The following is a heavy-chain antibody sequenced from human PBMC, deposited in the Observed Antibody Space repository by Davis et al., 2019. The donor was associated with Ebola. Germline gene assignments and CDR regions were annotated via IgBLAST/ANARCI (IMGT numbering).Heavy chain of an antibody. CDR3: ARDLELLLDGMDV. D-gene: IGHD2-15*01. Sequence: HTGGSLRLPCAASGFSFSDSWMHWVRQAPGKGLMWVSRINGDGTLITYADSVKGRFTISRDNAKNALYLQMNSLRDEDTAVYYCARDLELLLDGMDVWGQGTTVTVSS. V-gene: IGHV3-74*01. CDR1: GFSFSDSW. J-gene: IGHJ6*02. CDR2: INGDGTLI.